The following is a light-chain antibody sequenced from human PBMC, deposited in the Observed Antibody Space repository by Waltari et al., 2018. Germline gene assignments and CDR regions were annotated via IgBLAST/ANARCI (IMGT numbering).Light chain of an antibody. J-gene: IGLJ3*02. Sequence: HSVLTQPPSASGTPGPRVPLPCSGTSSNIGSNYVYWSQQLPGTAPKLLIYRNNQRPSGVPDRFSGSKSGTSASLAISGLRSEDEADYYCAAWDDSLSGPVFGGGTKLTVL. CDR3: AAWDDSLSGPV. CDR1: SSNIGSNY. CDR2: RNN. V-gene: IGLV1-47*01.